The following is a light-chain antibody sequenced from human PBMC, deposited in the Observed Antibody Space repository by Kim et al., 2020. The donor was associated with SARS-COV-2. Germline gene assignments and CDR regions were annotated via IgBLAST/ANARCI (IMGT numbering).Light chain of an antibody. CDR3: ASHGGYDYV. CDR2: EVT. CDR1: GGGFGNYKY. V-gene: IGLV2-8*01. Sequence: PGRSVAISGAGTGGGFGNYKYVSWYQQHPGKSPKLIIYEVTKRPAGVPDRFSGSMSGNTASLTVSGLQAEDEADYYCASHGGYDYVFGTGTRVTVL. J-gene: IGLJ1*01.